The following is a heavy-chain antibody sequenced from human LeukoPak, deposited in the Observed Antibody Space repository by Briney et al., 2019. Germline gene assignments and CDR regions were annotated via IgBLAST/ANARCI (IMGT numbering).Heavy chain of an antibody. CDR1: GYPFTTYV. D-gene: IGHD5-12*01. Sequence: ASVTVSSTASGYPFTTYVMHWVRQAPGHGLEWMGIINPNGGSTSYAQKFQGRVTMTRDTSTSTVYMELSSLRSEDTAVYYCARDCPERAYSGYDSYLDYWGQGTLVTVSS. V-gene: IGHV1-46*01. CDR3: ARDCPERAYSGYDSYLDY. CDR2: INPNGGST. J-gene: IGHJ4*02.